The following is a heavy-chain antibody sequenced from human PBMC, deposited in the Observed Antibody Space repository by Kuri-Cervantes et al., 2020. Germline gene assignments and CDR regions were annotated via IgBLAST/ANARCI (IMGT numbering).Heavy chain of an antibody. CDR2: IWYDGSNK. CDR1: GFTFSSYG. V-gene: IGHV3-33*01. D-gene: IGHD5-18*01. Sequence: LFLTCAASGFTFSSYGMHWVRQAPGKGLEWVAVIWYDGSNKYYADSVKGRFTISRDNSKNTLYLQMNSLRAEDTAVYYCARGSGYRFVDYWGQGTLVTVSS. J-gene: IGHJ4*02. CDR3: ARGSGYRFVDY.